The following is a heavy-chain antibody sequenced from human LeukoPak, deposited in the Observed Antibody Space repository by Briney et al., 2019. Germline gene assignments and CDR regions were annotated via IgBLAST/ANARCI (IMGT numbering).Heavy chain of an antibody. J-gene: IGHJ5*02. CDR3: AREGGSYPNWFDP. CDR2: IYYSGST. V-gene: IGHV4-59*01. Sequence: SETLSLTCTVSGGSISSYYWSWIRQPPGKGLEWMGYIYYSGSTNYNPSLKSRVTISVDTSKNQFSLTLSSVTAADTAVYYCAREGGSYPNWFDPWGQATLVTVSS. D-gene: IGHD1-26*01. CDR1: GGSISSYY.